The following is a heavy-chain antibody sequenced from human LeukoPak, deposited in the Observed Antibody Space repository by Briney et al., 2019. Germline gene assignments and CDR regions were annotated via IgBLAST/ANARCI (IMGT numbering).Heavy chain of an antibody. CDR2: ISSSSSYI. CDR3: ARFLSTPVDTAMVLSLDY. V-gene: IGHV3-21*01. J-gene: IGHJ4*02. Sequence: SGGSLRLSCAASGFTFSSYSMNWVRQAPGKGLEWVSSISSSSSYIYYADSVKGRFTISRDNAKNSLYLRMNSLRAEDTAVYYCARFLSTPVDTAMVLSLDYWGQGTLVTVSS. D-gene: IGHD5-18*01. CDR1: GFTFSSYS.